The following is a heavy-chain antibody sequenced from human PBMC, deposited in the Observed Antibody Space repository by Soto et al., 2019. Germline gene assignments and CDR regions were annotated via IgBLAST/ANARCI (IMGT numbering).Heavy chain of an antibody. CDR3: ARVYYDILTGYYWGPPPDYYYGMDV. J-gene: IGHJ6*02. V-gene: IGHV4-61*01. D-gene: IGHD3-9*01. CDR2: IYYSGST. CDR1: GGSVSSGSYY. Sequence: LSLTCTVSGGSVSSGSYYWSWIRQPPGKGLEWIGYIYYSGSTNYNPSLKSRVTISVDTSKNQFSLKLSSVTAADTAVYYCARVYYDILTGYYWGPPPDYYYGMDVWGQGTTVTVSS.